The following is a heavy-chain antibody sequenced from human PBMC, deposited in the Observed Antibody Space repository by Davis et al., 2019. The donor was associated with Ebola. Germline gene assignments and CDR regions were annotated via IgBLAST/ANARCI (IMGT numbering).Heavy chain of an antibody. V-gene: IGHV4-59*01. J-gene: IGHJ4*02. D-gene: IGHD1-26*01. CDR3: ARDQMGSLDY. CDR1: GGSIRGYQ. CDR2: IFNSGTA. Sequence: MPSETLSPTCTVPGGSIRGYQWAWIRQPPGKGLDYVGHIFNSGTAIYNSALKSRVTISLDKSSKQFSLKLSSVTAADTAIYFCARDQMGSLDYWGQGTLVTVSS.